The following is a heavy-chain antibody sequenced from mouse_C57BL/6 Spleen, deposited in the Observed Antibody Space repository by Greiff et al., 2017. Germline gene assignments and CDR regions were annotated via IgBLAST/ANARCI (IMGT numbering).Heavy chain of an antibody. CDR1: GYTFTSYW. J-gene: IGHJ2*01. CDR3: ARGLIITTVVATDDY. V-gene: IGHV1-64*01. D-gene: IGHD1-1*01. CDR2: IHPNSGST. Sequence: QVHVKQPGAELVKPGASVKLSCKASGYTFTSYWMHWVKQRPGQGLEWIGMIHPNSGSTNYNEKFKSKATLTVDKSSSTAYMQLSSLTSEDSAVYYCARGLIITTVVATDDYWGQGTTLTVSS.